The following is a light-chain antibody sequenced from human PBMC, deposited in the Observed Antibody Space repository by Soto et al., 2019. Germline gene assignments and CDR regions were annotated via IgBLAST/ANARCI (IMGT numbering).Light chain of an antibody. J-gene: IGKJ3*01. Sequence: DIQMTQSPSSLSASIGDIVTITCRASQSVSGWLAWYQQKSGKAPKLLIYQASTLASGVPSRFSGSESGTEFTLTIRSLQPDDFATYYCQHYNSYPITFGPGTKVDIK. V-gene: IGKV1-5*03. CDR2: QAS. CDR3: QHYNSYPIT. CDR1: QSVSGW.